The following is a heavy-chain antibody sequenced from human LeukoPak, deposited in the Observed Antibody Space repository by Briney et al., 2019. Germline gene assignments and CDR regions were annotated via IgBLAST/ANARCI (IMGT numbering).Heavy chain of an antibody. V-gene: IGHV3-30*02. CDR1: GFTFSSYG. J-gene: IGHJ4*02. Sequence: GGSLRLSCAASGFTFSSYGMHWVRQAPGKGLEWVAFIRYDGSNKYYADSVKGRFTISRDNSKNTLYLQMNSLRAEDTAVYYCARGGDTVAGTYNWGQGTLVTVSS. D-gene: IGHD6-19*01. CDR3: ARGGDTVAGTYN. CDR2: IRYDGSNK.